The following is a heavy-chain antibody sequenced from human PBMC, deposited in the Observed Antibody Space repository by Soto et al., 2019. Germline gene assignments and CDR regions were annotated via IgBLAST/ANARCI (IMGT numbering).Heavy chain of an antibody. CDR3: ARHGVLWYYYDSSGYYYPGGLDY. D-gene: IGHD3-22*01. J-gene: IGHJ4*02. CDR2: IYYSGST. V-gene: IGHV4-39*01. Sequence: QLQLQESGPGLVKPSETLSLTCTVSGGSISSSSYYWGWIRQPPGKGLEWIGSIYYSGSTYYNPSLRSRVTISVDTSKNQFSLKLSSVTAADTAVYYCARHGVLWYYYDSSGYYYPGGLDYWGQGTLVTVSS. CDR1: GGSISSSSYY.